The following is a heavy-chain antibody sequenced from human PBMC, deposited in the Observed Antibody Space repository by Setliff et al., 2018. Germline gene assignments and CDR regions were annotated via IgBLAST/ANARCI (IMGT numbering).Heavy chain of an antibody. Sequence: SETLSLTCTVSGGSISSSSYYWGWIRQPPGKGLEWIGSIYYSGSTYYNPSLKSRVTISVDTSKNQFSLTLSSVTAADTAVYYCARGLIFGYSYVGEYYYYMDVWGKGTTVTVSS. CDR1: GGSISSSSYY. D-gene: IGHD5-18*01. CDR2: IYYSGST. V-gene: IGHV4-39*07. CDR3: ARGLIFGYSYVGEYYYYMDV. J-gene: IGHJ6*03.